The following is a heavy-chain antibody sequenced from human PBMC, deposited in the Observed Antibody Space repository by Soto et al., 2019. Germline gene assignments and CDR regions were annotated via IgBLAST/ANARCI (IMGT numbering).Heavy chain of an antibody. CDR3: ARDSKTTDDAFDI. Sequence: PGGSLRLSCAASGFTFSSYSMNWVRQAPGKGLEWVSYISSSSSTIYYADSVKGRFTISRDNAKNSLYLQMNSLRAEDTAVYYCARDSKTTDDAFDIWGQGTMVTVSS. CDR1: GFTFSSYS. V-gene: IGHV3-48*04. J-gene: IGHJ3*02. CDR2: ISSSSSTI. D-gene: IGHD4-17*01.